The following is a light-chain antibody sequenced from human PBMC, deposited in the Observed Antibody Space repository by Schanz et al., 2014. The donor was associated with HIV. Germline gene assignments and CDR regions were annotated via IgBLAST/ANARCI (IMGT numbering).Light chain of an antibody. J-gene: IGLJ1*01. CDR3: AAWDDSLKGPV. Sequence: QSVLTQPPSASGTPGQRVTISCSGSSSNIGSNTVNWYQQLPGTAPQLLIYSNNQRPSGVPDRFSGSKSGTSASLAISGLQSEDEADYYCAAWDDSLKGPVFGTGTKLTVL. CDR2: SNN. CDR1: SSNIGSNT. V-gene: IGLV1-44*01.